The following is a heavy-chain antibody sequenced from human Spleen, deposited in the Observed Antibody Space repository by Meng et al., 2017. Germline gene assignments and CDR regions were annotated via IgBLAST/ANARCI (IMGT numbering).Heavy chain of an antibody. Sequence: EVLLVGPGEELVKAGVTPRLSWVASGFSFSDAWISWVRQAPGKGLEWVGRIKSNSDGGTTDYAAPVKDRFTILRDDSKNTLYLQMNSLITEDTAVYYCATGAAAADHWGQGTLVTVSS. J-gene: IGHJ4*02. D-gene: IGHD6-13*01. V-gene: IGHV3-15*01. CDR3: ATGAAAADH. CDR1: GFSFSDAW. CDR2: IKSNSDGGTT.